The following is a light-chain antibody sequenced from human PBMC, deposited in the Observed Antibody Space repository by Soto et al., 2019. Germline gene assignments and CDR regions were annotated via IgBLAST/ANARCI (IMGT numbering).Light chain of an antibody. Sequence: QSALTQPPSASGSPGQSVTISCTGTSSDVGGYNYVSWYQQHPGKAPKLMIYEVSKRPTGVPDRFSGSKSGNTASLTVSRLQAEDEADYYCSSYAGTTNFVVFGGGTKLTVL. CDR1: SSDVGGYNY. CDR3: SSYAGTTNFVV. CDR2: EVS. V-gene: IGLV2-8*01. J-gene: IGLJ2*01.